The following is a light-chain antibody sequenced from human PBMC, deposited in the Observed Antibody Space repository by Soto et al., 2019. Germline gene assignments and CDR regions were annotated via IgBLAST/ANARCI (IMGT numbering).Light chain of an antibody. CDR2: DAS. CDR1: QSIRSW. Sequence: DIQMTQSPSTLSASVGDRVTITCRASQSIRSWLAWYQQKPGKAPKLLIYDASSLQSGVPSRFSGNESGTEFTLTISGLQPDDFATYYCQQYNTYSGTFGQGTKVDIK. J-gene: IGKJ1*01. V-gene: IGKV1-5*01. CDR3: QQYNTYSGT.